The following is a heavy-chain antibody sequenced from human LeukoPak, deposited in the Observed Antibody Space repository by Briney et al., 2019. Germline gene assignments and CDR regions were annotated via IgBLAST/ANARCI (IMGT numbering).Heavy chain of an antibody. J-gene: IGHJ4*02. CDR1: GAPISSYS. CDR2: IYYTGTT. Sequence: SETLSLTCTVSGAPISSYSWGWIRQPXAGXREYIGYIYYTGTTNYNPSLNSRVTMSVDTSKNQFSLRLSSVTAADTALYYCARHLSGGTYPLDYWGQGTLVTVSS. D-gene: IGHD1-26*01. CDR3: ARHLSGGTYPLDY. V-gene: IGHV4-59*08.